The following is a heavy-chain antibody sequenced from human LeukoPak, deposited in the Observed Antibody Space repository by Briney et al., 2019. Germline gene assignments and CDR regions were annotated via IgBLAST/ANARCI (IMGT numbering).Heavy chain of an antibody. Sequence: GASVKLSCKASGYTFTGYYMHWVRQAPGPGLEGMGWINPNSGGTNYAQKFQGRVTMTRDTSISTAYMELSRLRSDDTAVYYCASGRVWFGEPDHAFDIWGQGTMVTVSS. V-gene: IGHV1-2*02. D-gene: IGHD3-10*01. CDR3: ASGRVWFGEPDHAFDI. J-gene: IGHJ3*02. CDR1: GYTFTGYY. CDR2: INPNSGGT.